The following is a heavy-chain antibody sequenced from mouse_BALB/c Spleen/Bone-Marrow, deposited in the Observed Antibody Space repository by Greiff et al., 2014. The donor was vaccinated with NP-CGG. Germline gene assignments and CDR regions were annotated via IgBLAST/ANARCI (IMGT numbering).Heavy chain of an antibody. CDR3: ARNFYGSSYFDY. Sequence: QVQLQQSGPELVRPGVSVKLSCKGSGYTFTAYAMHWVKQSHAKSLEWIGLISTYSGNTHYNQNFKGKATMTVDKSSSTAYMELARLTSEDSAIHYCARNFYGSSYFDYWGQGTTLTVSS. CDR2: ISTYSGNT. D-gene: IGHD1-1*01. V-gene: IGHV1-67*01. CDR1: GYTFTAYA. J-gene: IGHJ2*01.